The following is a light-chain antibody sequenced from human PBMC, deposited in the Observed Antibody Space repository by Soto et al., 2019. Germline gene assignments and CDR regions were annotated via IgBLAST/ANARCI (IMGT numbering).Light chain of an antibody. CDR1: QSISTY. J-gene: IGKJ1*01. CDR3: QQTYSTPPT. Sequence: IQMTQSPSSLSASLGDRVTITCRASQSISTYLTWYQQKEGLAPKXLIYAASSLQSGVPSRFSGSGYGTDFNLTISSLQTEDFATYYCQQTYSTPPTFGQGAKVDIK. CDR2: AAS. V-gene: IGKV1-39*01.